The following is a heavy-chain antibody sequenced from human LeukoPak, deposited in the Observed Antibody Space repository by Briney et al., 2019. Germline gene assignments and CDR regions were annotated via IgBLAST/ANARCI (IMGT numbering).Heavy chain of an antibody. CDR1: GFPFSSYG. J-gene: IGHJ5*02. Sequence: GGSLSLSCAASGFPFSSYGMHWAREAPGKGLEWVAFIRYDGSNKYYADSVKGRFTISRDNSKNTLYLQMNSLRAEDTAVYYCAKDTMPPKAGFDPWGEGTLVTVSP. D-gene: IGHD2-2*01. CDR2: IRYDGSNK. V-gene: IGHV3-30*02. CDR3: AKDTMPPKAGFDP.